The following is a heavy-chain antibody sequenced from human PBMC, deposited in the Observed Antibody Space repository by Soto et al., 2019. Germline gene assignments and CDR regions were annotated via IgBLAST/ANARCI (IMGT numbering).Heavy chain of an antibody. V-gene: IGHV1-69*02. Sequence: QVQLVQSGAEVKKPGSSVKVSCKASGGTFSSYIISWVRQAPGQGLEWMGRIIAILGIANYAQKFQGRVTITADKSTSTAYMDLSSLRSEDTAVYYCARFPQTAIVGAAYFDYWGQGTLVTVSS. CDR3: ARFPQTAIVGAAYFDY. CDR1: GGTFSSYI. CDR2: IIAILGIA. D-gene: IGHD1-26*01. J-gene: IGHJ4*02.